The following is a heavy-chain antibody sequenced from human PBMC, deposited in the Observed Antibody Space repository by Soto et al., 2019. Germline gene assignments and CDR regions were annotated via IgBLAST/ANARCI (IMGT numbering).Heavy chain of an antibody. Sequence: SETLSLTCTVSGGSISSYYWSWIRQPPGKGLEWIGYIYYTGSTNYNPSLKSRVTISVDTSKNQFSLSLTSVTAADTAVYYCARLRHCSGGSCYSEWGQGTLVTVSS. CDR3: ARLRHCSGGSCYSE. D-gene: IGHD2-15*01. V-gene: IGHV4-59*08. CDR1: GGSISSYY. CDR2: IYYTGST. J-gene: IGHJ4*02.